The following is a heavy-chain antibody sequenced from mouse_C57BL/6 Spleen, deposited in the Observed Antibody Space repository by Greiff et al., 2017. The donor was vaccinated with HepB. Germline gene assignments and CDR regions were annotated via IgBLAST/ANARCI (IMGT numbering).Heavy chain of an antibody. CDR1: GFTFSSYA. J-gene: IGHJ2*01. CDR3: ARDDSNYIFDY. CDR2: ISDGGSYT. V-gene: IGHV5-4*01. D-gene: IGHD2-5*01. Sequence: DVHLVESGGGLVKPGGSLKLSCAASGFTFSSYAMSWVRQTPEKRLEWVATISDGGSYTYYPDNVKGRFTISRDNAKNNLYLQMSHLKSEDTAMYYCARDDSNYIFDYWGQGTTLTVSS.